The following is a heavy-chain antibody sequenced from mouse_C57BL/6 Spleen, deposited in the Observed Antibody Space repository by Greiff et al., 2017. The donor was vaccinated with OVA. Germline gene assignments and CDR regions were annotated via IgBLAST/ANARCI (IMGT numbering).Heavy chain of an antibody. Sequence: QVQLQQPGAELVRPGSSVTLSCKASGYTFTSYWMHWVKQRPIQGLEWIGNIDPSASETHYNQKFKDKATLTVDKSSSTAYMQLSSLTSEDSAVYYCAVTTVVAPYWYFDVWGTGTTVTVSS. CDR3: AVTTVVAPYWYFDV. CDR1: GYTFTSYW. V-gene: IGHV1-52*01. D-gene: IGHD1-1*01. J-gene: IGHJ1*03. CDR2: IDPSASET.